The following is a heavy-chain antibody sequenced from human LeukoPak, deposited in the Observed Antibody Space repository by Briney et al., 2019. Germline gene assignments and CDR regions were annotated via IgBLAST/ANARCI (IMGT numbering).Heavy chain of an antibody. V-gene: IGHV4-59*01. CDR3: ARDISVSNYYYYGMDV. J-gene: IGHJ6*02. CDR1: GGSISSYY. Sequence: RPSETLSLTCTVSGGSISSYYWSWIRQPPGKGLEWIGYIYYSGSTNCNPSLKSRVTISVDTSKNQFSLKLSSVTAADTAVYYCARDISVSNYYYYGMDVWGQGTTVTVSS. CDR2: IYYSGST.